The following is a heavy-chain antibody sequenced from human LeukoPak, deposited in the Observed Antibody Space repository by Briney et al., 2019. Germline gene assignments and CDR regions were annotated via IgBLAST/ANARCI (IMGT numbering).Heavy chain of an antibody. CDR3: VRENTVSYFDY. CDR1: GFTFDDYG. D-gene: IGHD4-17*01. V-gene: IGHV3-20*04. CDR2: INWNGGST. Sequence: SGGSLRLSCAASGFTFDDYGMSWVRQAPGKGLEWVSGINWNGGSTGYADSVKGRFTISRDNAENSLYLQMNSLGAEDTALYYCVRENTVSYFDYWGQGTLVTVSS. J-gene: IGHJ4*02.